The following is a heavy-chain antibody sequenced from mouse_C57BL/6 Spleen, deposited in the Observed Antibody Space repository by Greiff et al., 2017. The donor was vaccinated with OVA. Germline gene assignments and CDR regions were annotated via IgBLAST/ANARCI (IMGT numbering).Heavy chain of an antibody. CDR2: INPNYGTT. D-gene: IGHD1-1*01. CDR1: GYSFTDYY. J-gene: IGHJ1*03. Sequence: VQLKESGPELVKPGASVKISCKASGYSFTDYYMNWVKQSNGKSLEWIGVINPNYGTTSYNQKFKGKATLTVDQSSSTAYMQLNSLTSEDSAVYYCARGYYGSRYFDVWGTGTTVTVSS. CDR3: ARGYYGSRYFDV. V-gene: IGHV1-39*01.